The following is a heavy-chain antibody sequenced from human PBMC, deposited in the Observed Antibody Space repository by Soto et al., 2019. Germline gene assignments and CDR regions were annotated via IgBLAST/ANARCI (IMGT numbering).Heavy chain of an antibody. D-gene: IGHD5-18*01. V-gene: IGHV4-59*01. J-gene: IGHJ4*02. Sequence: TSETLSLTCTVSGGSISSYYWSWIRQPPGKGLEWIGYIYYSGSTNYNPSLKSRVTISVDTSKNQFSLKLSSVTAADTAVYYCARSNTGELDYWGQGTLVTVSS. CDR3: ARSNTGELDY. CDR2: IYYSGST. CDR1: GGSISSYY.